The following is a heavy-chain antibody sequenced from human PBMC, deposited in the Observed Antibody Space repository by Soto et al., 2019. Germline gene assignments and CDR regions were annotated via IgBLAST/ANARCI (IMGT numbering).Heavy chain of an antibody. D-gene: IGHD2-15*01. Sequence: QVQLVQSGAEVKKPGSSVKVSCKASGGTFSSYGISWVRQAPGQGLEWMGGIIPIFGTANYAQKFQGRVTIPADESTRTAYMELSSLRSEDTAVYYCARGGEDGGNPDGWFDPWGQGTLVTVSS. CDR1: GGTFSSYG. CDR2: IIPIFGTA. CDR3: ARGGEDGGNPDGWFDP. J-gene: IGHJ5*02. V-gene: IGHV1-69*01.